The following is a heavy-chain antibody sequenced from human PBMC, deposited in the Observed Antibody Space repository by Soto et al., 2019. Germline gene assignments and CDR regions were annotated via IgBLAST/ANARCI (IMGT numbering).Heavy chain of an antibody. CDR3: ATMGTPATGLYFFDY. D-gene: IGHD2-15*01. V-gene: IGHV4-30-4*01. J-gene: IGHJ4*02. CDR2: ISYSGST. Sequence: QVQLQESGPGLVKTSQTRSLTCTVSGGSISSGNYYWSWIRQPPGKGLEWIGFISYSGSTYYSTSLKSRVTISVDTSKSQFSLNLSFVTAADTAVYYCATMGTPATGLYFFDYWGQGSLVTVSS. CDR1: GGSISSGNYY.